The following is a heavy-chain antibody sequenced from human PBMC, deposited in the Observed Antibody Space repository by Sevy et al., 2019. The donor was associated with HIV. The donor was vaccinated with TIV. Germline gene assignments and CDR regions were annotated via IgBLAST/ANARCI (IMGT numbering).Heavy chain of an antibody. V-gene: IGHV3-9*01. CDR1: GFTFDDYA. CDR3: AKDKGYCTNGVCYTSYYYYGMDV. CDR2: ISWNSGSI. J-gene: IGHJ6*02. Sequence: GGSLRLSCAASGFTFDDYAMHWVRQAPGKGLEWVSGISWNSGSIGYADSVKGRFTISRDNAKNSLYLQMNTLRAEDTALYYCAKDKGYCTNGVCYTSYYYYGMDVWGQGTTVSVSS. D-gene: IGHD2-8*01.